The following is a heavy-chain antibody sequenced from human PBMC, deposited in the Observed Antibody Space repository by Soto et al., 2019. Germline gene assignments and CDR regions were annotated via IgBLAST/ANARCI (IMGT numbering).Heavy chain of an antibody. D-gene: IGHD3-10*01. CDR2: IWYDGSNK. CDR1: GFTFNTFA. J-gene: IGHJ6*02. CDR3: ARDRDGMDV. V-gene: IGHV3-33*01. Sequence: QVQLVESGGGVVQPGRSLRLSCATSGFTFNTFAMQWVRQAPGKGLEWVAVIWYDGSNKYSSDSVKGRFTISRDNSKNTWYLQMNSLRAEDTAVYYCARDRDGMDVWGQGTTVTVSS.